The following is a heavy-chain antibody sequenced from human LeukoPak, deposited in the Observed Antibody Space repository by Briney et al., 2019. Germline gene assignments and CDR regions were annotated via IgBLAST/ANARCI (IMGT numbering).Heavy chain of an antibody. CDR2: IYHSGST. V-gene: IGHV4-38-2*02. CDR3: AKDSSSWYHPQRRGGVLYAFDI. CDR1: GYSISSGYY. J-gene: IGHJ3*02. Sequence: PSETLSLTCTVSGYSISSGYYWGWIRQPPGKGLEWIGSIYHSGSTYYNPSLKSRVTISVDTSKNQFSLKLSSVTAADTAVYYCAKDSSSWYHPQRRGGVLYAFDIWGQGTMVTVSS. D-gene: IGHD6-13*01.